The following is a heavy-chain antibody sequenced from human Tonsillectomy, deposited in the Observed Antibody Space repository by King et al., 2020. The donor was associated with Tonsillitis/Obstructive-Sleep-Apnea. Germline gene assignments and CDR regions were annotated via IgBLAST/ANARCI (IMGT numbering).Heavy chain of an antibody. CDR1: GDSISSYY. CDR2: IYYSGSI. CDR3: ARAYYDILTGYLVDAFDI. Sequence: QLQESGPGLVKPSETLSLTCTVSGDSISSYYWSWIRQPPGKGLEWIGYIYYSGSINYNPSLKSRVTISVDTSKNQFSLKLSSVTAADTAVYYCARAYYDILTGYLVDAFDIWGQGTMVTVSS. D-gene: IGHD3-9*01. V-gene: IGHV4-59*08. J-gene: IGHJ3*02.